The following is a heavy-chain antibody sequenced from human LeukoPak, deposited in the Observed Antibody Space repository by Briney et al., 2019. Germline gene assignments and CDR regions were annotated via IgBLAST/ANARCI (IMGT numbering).Heavy chain of an antibody. CDR1: GFTFSTYS. V-gene: IGHV3-48*01. J-gene: IGHJ4*02. Sequence: GGSLRLSCAASGFTFSTYSMNWVRQAPGKGLEWVSYISSSSSHIYYADSVKGRFTISRDNAKNSLYLQMNSLRAEDTAVYYCARDMDTIFGVVISSGNYDYWGQGTLVTVSS. CDR2: ISSSSSHI. CDR3: ARDMDTIFGVVISSGNYDY. D-gene: IGHD3-3*01.